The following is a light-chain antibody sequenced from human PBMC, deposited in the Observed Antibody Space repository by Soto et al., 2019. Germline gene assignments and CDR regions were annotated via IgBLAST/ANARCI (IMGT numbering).Light chain of an antibody. CDR3: QQYGSSPWT. CDR2: HTS. Sequence: ETVLTQSPCTLSLSPGERATLSCRASQSVGGSLAWYQQRPGQAPRLLVYHTSNRATGIPDRFSGSGSGTDFTLTISRLEPEDFAVYYCQQYGSSPWTFGQGTKVDIK. V-gene: IGKV3-20*01. J-gene: IGKJ1*01. CDR1: QSVGGS.